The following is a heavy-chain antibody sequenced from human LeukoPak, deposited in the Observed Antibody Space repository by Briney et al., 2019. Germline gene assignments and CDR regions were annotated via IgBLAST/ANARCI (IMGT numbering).Heavy chain of an antibody. D-gene: IGHD6-19*01. Sequence: SETLSLTCTVSGGSISSYYWSWIRQPPGKGLEWIGYIYYSGSTNYGPSLKSRATISVDTSKNQFSLKLSSVTATDTAVYYCAASARLVLQESVYWGQGTLVTVSS. CDR1: GGSISSYY. V-gene: IGHV4-59*08. J-gene: IGHJ4*02. CDR3: AASARLVLQESVY. CDR2: IYYSGST.